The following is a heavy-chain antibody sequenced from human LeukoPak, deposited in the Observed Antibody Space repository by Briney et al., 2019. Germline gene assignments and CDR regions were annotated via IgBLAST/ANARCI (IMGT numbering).Heavy chain of an antibody. V-gene: IGHV1-18*01. CDR1: GYTFSSYD. Sequence: ASVKVSCKASGYTFSSYDISWVRQAPGQGLEWMGRINTYNGNTDYAQRFQGRVTMTTDTSTTTAYMELRTLRSDDTAVYYCARGEGALDAFDIWGRGTMDTVSS. J-gene: IGHJ3*02. CDR2: INTYNGNT. CDR3: ARGEGALDAFDI.